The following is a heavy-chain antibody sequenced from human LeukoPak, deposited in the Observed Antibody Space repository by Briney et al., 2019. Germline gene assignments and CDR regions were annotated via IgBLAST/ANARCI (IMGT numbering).Heavy chain of an antibody. D-gene: IGHD5-12*01. CDR2: ISSTSSDI. V-gene: IGHV3-21*04. J-gene: IGHJ4*02. CDR3: AKGLFSGYDKYLDS. CDR1: GFAFETYT. Sequence: GGSLRLSCVASGFAFETYTMNWVRQAPGKGLEWVSFISSTSSDINYADSVRDRFTISRDNAKNSLFLQMDSLRVEDTAVYYCAKGLFSGYDKYLDSWGQGTLVTVS.